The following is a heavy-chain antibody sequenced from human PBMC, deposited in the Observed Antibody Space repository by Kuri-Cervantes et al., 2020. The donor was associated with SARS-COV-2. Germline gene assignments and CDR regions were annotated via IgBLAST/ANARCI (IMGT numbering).Heavy chain of an antibody. D-gene: IGHD1-26*01. CDR2: ISYDGSNK. CDR3: AGDSLRGSGSSYYFDY. V-gene: IGHV3-30-3*01. J-gene: IGHJ4*02. CDR1: GFTFSSYA. Sequence: GESLKISCAASGFTFSSYAMHWVRQAPGKGLEWVAVISYDGSNKYYADSVKGRFTISRDNSKNTLYLQMNSLRAEDTAVYYCAGDSLRGSGSSYYFDYWGQGTLVTVSS.